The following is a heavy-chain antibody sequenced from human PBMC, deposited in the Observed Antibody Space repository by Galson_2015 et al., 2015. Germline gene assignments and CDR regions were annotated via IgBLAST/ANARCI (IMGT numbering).Heavy chain of an antibody. J-gene: IGHJ5*02. CDR2: IYPGDSDT. V-gene: IGHV5-51*01. Sequence: QSGAEVKKPGESLKISCKGSVYSFSHYWIAWVRQVPGKGLEWMGIIYPGDSDTIYGPSFQGQVTISADKSISTAYLQWSSLKASDTALYFCTRSANNGPRENWFDPWSQGTLVTVSS. D-gene: IGHD2-8*01. CDR3: TRSANNGPRENWFDP. CDR1: VYSFSHYW.